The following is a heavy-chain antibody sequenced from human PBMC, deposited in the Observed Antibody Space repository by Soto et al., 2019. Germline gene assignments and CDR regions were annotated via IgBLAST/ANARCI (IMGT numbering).Heavy chain of an antibody. CDR3: AREEGLLICFDT. V-gene: IGHV3-48*01. Sequence: GGPLRLSCAASVFTFSRYSMNWVRQAPGKWLKWISYISSSSSTIXXADSVKGRXTISRYNAKNSXYLQIXKLRAEDPAVYYCAREEGLLICFDTRRQGTLVTDS. D-gene: IGHD2-15*01. CDR1: VFTFSRYS. CDR2: ISSSSSTI. J-gene: IGHJ5*02.